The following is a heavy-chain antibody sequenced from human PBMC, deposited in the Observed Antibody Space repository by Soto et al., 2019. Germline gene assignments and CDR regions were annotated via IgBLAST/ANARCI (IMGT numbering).Heavy chain of an antibody. CDR2: IGDTLDNI. J-gene: IGHJ6*02. Sequence: GSVRLSCAASGFAFSGHNMNWVRQAPGKGLEWFAYIGDTLDNIYYADPVKGGFIISRDDAMKWVFLHMSRLRHDDTAVYYCARGDCSGCRCYGSDVWGPGT. V-gene: IGHV3-48*02. CDR3: ARGDCSGCRCYGSDV. CDR1: GFAFSGHN. D-gene: IGHD2-15*01.